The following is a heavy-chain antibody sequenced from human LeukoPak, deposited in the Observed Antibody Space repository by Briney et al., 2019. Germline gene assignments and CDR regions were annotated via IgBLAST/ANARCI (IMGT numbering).Heavy chain of an antibody. D-gene: IGHD2-15*01. CDR3: ARGDCSGGTCYTDSAFHI. J-gene: IGHJ3*02. CDR2: TYYRSKWYN. CDR1: GDSVSSNKTT. Sequence: SQTLSLTCAIAGDSVSSNKTTWNWIRQSPSRGLEWLGRTYYRSKWYNDYAESLKSRITINPHTSKNQFSLQLNSVTPEDTSVYYCARGDCSGGTCYTDSAFHIWGQGTMVTVSS. V-gene: IGHV6-1*01.